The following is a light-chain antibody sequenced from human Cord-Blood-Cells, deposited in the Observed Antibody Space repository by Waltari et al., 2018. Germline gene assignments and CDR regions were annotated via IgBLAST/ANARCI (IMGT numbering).Light chain of an antibody. J-gene: IGLJ3*02. CDR3: SSYAGSNRV. V-gene: IGLV2-8*01. CDR1: SSDVGGYNY. CDR2: EVS. Sequence: QSALTQPPSASGSPGQSVTISCTGTSSDVGGYNYVSWYQQHPGKAPRLMIYEVSTRPSGVPERFSGSKSGNTASLTVSGLQAEDEADYYCSSYAGSNRVFGGGTKLTVL.